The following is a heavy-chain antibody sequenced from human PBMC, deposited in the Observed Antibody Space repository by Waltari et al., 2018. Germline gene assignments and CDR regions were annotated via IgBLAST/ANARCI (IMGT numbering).Heavy chain of an antibody. CDR3: AKREIGYAIDI. CDR2: VIPIFGTP. Sequence: QVQLVQSGAEVKQPGASVKVSCKASGGTFGTYAITWVRQAPGQGLEWMGGVIPIFGTPNYAPKFQGRVTVSADPSTSTAYLEVRRLISEDTAVYYCAKREIGYAIDIWGHGTMVTVSS. D-gene: IGHD3-16*01. V-gene: IGHV1-69*12. CDR1: GGTFGTYA. J-gene: IGHJ3*02.